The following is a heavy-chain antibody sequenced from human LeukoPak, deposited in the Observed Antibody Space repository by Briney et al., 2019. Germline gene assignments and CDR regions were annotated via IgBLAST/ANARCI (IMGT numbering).Heavy chain of an antibody. CDR1: GFSVSDYY. D-gene: IGHD3-22*01. Sequence: GGSLRLSCAVSGFSVSDYYMNWIRQAPGKGLEWVSYISSSGNTIYYADSVKGRFTISRGNAKNSLYRQMNSLRAEDTAVYYCAKRADSSGFGPRGYWGQGTLVTVSS. CDR3: AKRADSSGFGPRGY. J-gene: IGHJ4*02. CDR2: ISSSGNTI. V-gene: IGHV3-11*04.